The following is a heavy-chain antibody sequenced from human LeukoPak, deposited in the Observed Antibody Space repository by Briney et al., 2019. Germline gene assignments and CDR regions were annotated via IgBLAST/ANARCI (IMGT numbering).Heavy chain of an antibody. V-gene: IGHV3-23*01. CDR2: ISGGGTTT. CDR1: GFTFSNYA. CDR3: ARYFLSGSYYHLQH. D-gene: IGHD1-26*01. Sequence: GGSLRLSCTTSGFTFSNYAMSWVRQVPGKGLEWVSSISGGGTTTFYADSVRGRFTISRDNSKNTVFLQMNSLRVEDSAVYYCARYFLSGSYYHLQHWGQGTLVAVSS. J-gene: IGHJ4*02.